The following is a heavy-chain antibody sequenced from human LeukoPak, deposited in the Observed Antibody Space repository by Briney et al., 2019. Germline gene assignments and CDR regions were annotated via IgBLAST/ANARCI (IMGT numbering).Heavy chain of an antibody. CDR3: AKDTDRIAVAGAGY. CDR1: GFTFSSYG. D-gene: IGHD6-19*01. CDR2: ISYDGSNK. J-gene: IGHJ4*02. Sequence: GGSLRLSCAASGFTFSSYGMHWVRQAPGKGLEWVAVISYDGSNKYYADSVKGRFTIFRDNSKNTLYLQMNSLRAADTAVYYCAKDTDRIAVAGAGYWGQGTLVTVSS. V-gene: IGHV3-30*18.